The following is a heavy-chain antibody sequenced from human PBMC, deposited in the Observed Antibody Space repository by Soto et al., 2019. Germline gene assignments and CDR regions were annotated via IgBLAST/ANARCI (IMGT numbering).Heavy chain of an antibody. CDR3: ARWGTTGGLDV. V-gene: IGHV3-30*19. Sequence: QVQLVESGGGVVQPGTSLRLSCVGSGFTFRSYVIHWVHQAPGKGLEWVALTSYDGSNKYYDDSVKGRFTISRDNSRNTVDLQMDSLSLEDTALYYCARWGTTGGLDVWGQGTLVSVSS. CDR1: GFTFRSYV. J-gene: IGHJ4*02. D-gene: IGHD3-16*01. CDR2: TSYDGSNK.